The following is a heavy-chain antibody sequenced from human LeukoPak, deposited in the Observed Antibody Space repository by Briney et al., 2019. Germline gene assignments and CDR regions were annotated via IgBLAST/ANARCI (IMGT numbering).Heavy chain of an antibody. V-gene: IGHV3-48*03. CDR1: GFTFSTYA. CDR3: CIVRKGSDAFDI. J-gene: IGHJ3*02. CDR2: ISISGNTI. Sequence: GGSLRLSCAASGFTFSTYAMHWVRQAPGKGLEWVSFISISGNTIYYADSVKGRFTISRDNSKDSLYLQMNSLRAEDTALYYCCIVRKGSDAFDIWGQGAMVTVSS. D-gene: IGHD1-26*01.